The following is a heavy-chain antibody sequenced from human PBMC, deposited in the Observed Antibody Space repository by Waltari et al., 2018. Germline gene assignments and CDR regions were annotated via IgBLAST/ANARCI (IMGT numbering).Heavy chain of an antibody. J-gene: IGHJ3*02. D-gene: IGHD2-15*01. V-gene: IGHV1-8*03. CDR1: GYTFTSYD. CDR2: MNPNSGNT. CDR3: ARVGSSLEVDAFDI. Sequence: QVQLVQSGAEVKKPGASVKVSCKASGYTFTSYDINWVRPATGQGLEWMGWMNPNSGNTGYAQKFQGRVTITRNTSISTAYMELSSLRSEDTAVYYCARVGSSLEVDAFDIWGQGTMVTVSS.